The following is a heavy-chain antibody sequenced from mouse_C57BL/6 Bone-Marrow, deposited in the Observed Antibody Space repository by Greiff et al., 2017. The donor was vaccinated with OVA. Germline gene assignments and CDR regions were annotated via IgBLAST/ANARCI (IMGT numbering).Heavy chain of an antibody. CDR1: GFTFTNYY. CDR3: ARYKGRVAEDYFDY. J-gene: IGHJ2*01. Sequence: EVMLVESGGGLVQPGDSLSLSCAASGFTFTNYYMSWVRQPPGKALEWLAFIRNKPNGSTTEYSASVKGRFTISRDNSQSILYLQMNALRAEDSATYYCARYKGRVAEDYFDYWGQGTALTVSS. CDR2: IRNKPNGSTT. V-gene: IGHV7-3*01. D-gene: IGHD1-1*01.